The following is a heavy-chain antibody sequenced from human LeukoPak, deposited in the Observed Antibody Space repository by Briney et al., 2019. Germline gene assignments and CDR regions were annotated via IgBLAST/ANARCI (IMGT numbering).Heavy chain of an antibody. Sequence: ASVKVSCNVSGSTLSELSIHWVRQAPGKGLEWMGSFYPEHGETTHTQKFQGRVTMAEDTFTDTSYMEIRGLTSDDTAVYFCATAGPLTYDFGDSVFAFDVWGQGTMVTVSS. CDR1: GSTLSELS. D-gene: IGHD4-17*01. V-gene: IGHV1-24*01. CDR2: FYPEHGET. J-gene: IGHJ3*01. CDR3: ATAGPLTYDFGDSVFAFDV.